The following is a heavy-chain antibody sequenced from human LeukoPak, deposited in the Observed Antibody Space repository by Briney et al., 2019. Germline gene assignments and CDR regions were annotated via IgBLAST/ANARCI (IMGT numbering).Heavy chain of an antibody. V-gene: IGHV1-8*03. CDR2: INPNSGNT. CDR1: GYTFTGYY. CDR3: ARGARYRYCSGGSCYPLYYYYYYMDV. Sequence: ASVKVSCKASGYTFTGYYMHWVRQAPGQGLEWMGWINPNSGNTGYAQKFQGRVTITRNTSISTAYMELSSLRSEDTAVYYCARGARYRYCSGGSCYPLYYYYYYMDVWGKGTTVTVSS. J-gene: IGHJ6*03. D-gene: IGHD2-15*01.